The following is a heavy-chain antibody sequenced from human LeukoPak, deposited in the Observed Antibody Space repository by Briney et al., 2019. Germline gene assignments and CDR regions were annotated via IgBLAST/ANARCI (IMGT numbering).Heavy chain of an antibody. D-gene: IGHD1-7*01. Sequence: GGSLRLSCAASGFTVSSNYMSWVRQAPGKGLEWVSVIYSGGSTYYADSVKGRFTISRDDSQNSLYLQINSLKTEDTVIYYCTRENYEKLDSWGQGTLVTVSS. CDR3: TRENYEKLDS. CDR1: GFTVSSNY. J-gene: IGHJ4*02. V-gene: IGHV3-53*01. CDR2: IYSGGST.